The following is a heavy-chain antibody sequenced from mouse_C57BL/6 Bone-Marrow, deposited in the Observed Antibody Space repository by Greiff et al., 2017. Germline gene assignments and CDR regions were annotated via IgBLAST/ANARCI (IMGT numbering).Heavy chain of an antibody. CDR2: ILPGSGST. CDR1: GYTFTGYW. J-gene: IGHJ2*01. V-gene: IGHV1-9*01. Sequence: QVQLQQSGAELMKPGASVKLSCKATGYTFTGYWIEWVKQRPGHGLEWIGEILPGSGSTNYNEKFKGKAPFTTDTSSNTAYMQLSSLTTEDSAINYWARVDITTVVATNYFDYWGQGTTLTVSS. D-gene: IGHD1-1*01. CDR3: ARVDITTVVATNYFDY.